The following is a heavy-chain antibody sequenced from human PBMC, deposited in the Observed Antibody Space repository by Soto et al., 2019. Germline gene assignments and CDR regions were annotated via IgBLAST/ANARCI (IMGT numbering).Heavy chain of an antibody. CDR1: GGPFGNSA. J-gene: IGHJ3*01. CDR3: ARLRRDWGDAFDL. V-gene: IGHV1-69*01. D-gene: IGHD3-16*01. CDR2: IIPVFDKA. Sequence: QVQLVQSGADVKKPGSSVRVSCKTSGGPFGNSAISWVRLAPAQRLEWIGEIIPVFDKANYAQNFQGRLTITADDSTATVFMQLSSLRSEDTAVYFCARLRRDWGDAFDLWGQGTLVTVSS.